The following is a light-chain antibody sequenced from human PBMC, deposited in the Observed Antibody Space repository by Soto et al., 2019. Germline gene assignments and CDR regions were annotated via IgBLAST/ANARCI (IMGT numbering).Light chain of an antibody. CDR3: QRYNRWPLT. V-gene: IGKV3-15*01. Sequence: EILMTQSPATLSVSPGEGVTLSCRASQSVNSNLAWYQQKPGQAPRLLIYGASTRATGIPARFSGSGSGTEFTLTISSLQSEDFVIYYCQRYNRWPLTFGGGTKVEIK. CDR1: QSVNSN. J-gene: IGKJ4*01. CDR2: GAS.